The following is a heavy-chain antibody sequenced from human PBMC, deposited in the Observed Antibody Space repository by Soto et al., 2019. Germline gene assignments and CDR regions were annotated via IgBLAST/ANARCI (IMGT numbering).Heavy chain of an antibody. CDR3: TTVVVHTRHDAFDI. Sequence: QVQLVESGGGVVQPGRSLRLSCAASGFTFSSYAMHWVRQAPGKGLEWVAVISYDGSNKYYADSVKGRFTISRDNSKNTLYLQMNSLKTEDTAVYYCTTVVVHTRHDAFDIWGQGTMVTVSS. D-gene: IGHD2-15*01. CDR2: ISYDGSNK. J-gene: IGHJ3*02. CDR1: GFTFSSYA. V-gene: IGHV3-30-3*01.